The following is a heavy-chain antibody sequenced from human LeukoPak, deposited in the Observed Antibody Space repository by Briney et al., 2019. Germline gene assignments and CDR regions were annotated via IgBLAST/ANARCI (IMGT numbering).Heavy chain of an antibody. CDR1: GYSISSGYY. CDR3: ARGSLGTPVGDYFDY. Sequence: PSETLSLTCAVSGYSISSGYYWGWIRQPAGKGLEWIGRIYTSGSTNYNPSLKSRVTISVDTSKNQFSLKLSSVTAADTAVYYCARGSLGTPVGDYFDYWGQGTLVTVSS. V-gene: IGHV4-61*02. J-gene: IGHJ4*02. D-gene: IGHD4-23*01. CDR2: IYTSGST.